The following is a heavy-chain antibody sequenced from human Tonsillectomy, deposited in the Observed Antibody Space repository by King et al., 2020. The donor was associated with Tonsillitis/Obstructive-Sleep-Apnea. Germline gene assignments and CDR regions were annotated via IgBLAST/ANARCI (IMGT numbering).Heavy chain of an antibody. V-gene: IGHV4-34*01. J-gene: IGHJ6*03. CDR3: ARGGRIVVVPGYYYMDV. CDR2: INHSGST. Sequence: VQLQQWGAGLLKPSETLSLTCAVYGGSFSGYYWSWIRQPPGKGLEWIGEINHSGSTNYNPSLKSRVTISVDTSKNQFSLKLSSVTAADTAVYYCARGGRIVVVPGYYYMDVWGKGTTVTVSS. D-gene: IGHD2-2*01. CDR1: GGSFSGYY.